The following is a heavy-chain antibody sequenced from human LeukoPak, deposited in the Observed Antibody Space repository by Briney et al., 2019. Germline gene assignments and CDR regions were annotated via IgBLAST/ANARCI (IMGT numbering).Heavy chain of an antibody. J-gene: IGHJ5*02. CDR1: GFTFSSYA. CDR3: ARGGYSSSRGPFDP. Sequence: PGRSLRLSCAASGFTFSSYAMHWVRQAPGKGLEWVAVISYDGSNKYYADSVKGRFTISRDNSKNTLYLQMNSPRAEDTAVYYCARGGYSSSRGPFDPWGQGTLVTVSS. V-gene: IGHV3-30-3*01. CDR2: ISYDGSNK. D-gene: IGHD6-13*01.